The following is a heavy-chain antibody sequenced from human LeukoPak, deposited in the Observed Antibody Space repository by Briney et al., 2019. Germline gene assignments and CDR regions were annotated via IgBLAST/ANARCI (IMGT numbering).Heavy chain of an antibody. CDR3: ARGSSGWYFPGLVLGYYYYMDV. J-gene: IGHJ6*03. CDR1: GYTFTSYD. Sequence: GASVKVSCKASGYTFTSYDINWVRQATGQGLEWMGWMNPNSGNTGYAQKFQGRVTMTRNTSISTAYMELSSLRSEDTAVYYCARGSSGWYFPGLVLGYYYYMDVWGKGTTVTISS. D-gene: IGHD6-19*01. CDR2: MNPNSGNT. V-gene: IGHV1-8*01.